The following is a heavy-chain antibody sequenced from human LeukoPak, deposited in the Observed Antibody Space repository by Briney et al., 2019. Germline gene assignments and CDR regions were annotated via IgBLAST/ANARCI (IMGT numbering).Heavy chain of an antibody. D-gene: IGHD1-1*01. CDR1: GFTFSSYS. V-gene: IGHV3-48*01. CDR2: ISSSSRTI. J-gene: IGHJ4*02. CDR3: VSTTRSSPFDN. Sequence: GGSLRLSCAASGFTFSSYSMNWVRQAPGKGLEWVSYISSSSRTIYDADSVKGRFTISRDNARNSLYLQMNSLRAEDTAVYYCVSTTRSSPFDNWGQGTLVTVSS.